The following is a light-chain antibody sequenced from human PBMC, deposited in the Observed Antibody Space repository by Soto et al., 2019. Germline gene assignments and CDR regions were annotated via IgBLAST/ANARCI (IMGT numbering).Light chain of an antibody. J-gene: IGKJ5*01. Sequence: EIVLTQSPGTLSLSPGERATLSCRASQSVSSSYLAWYQQKPGQAPRLLIYGASSRATGIPDRFSGSGSGTDFTLIISRVVPEDFAVYYCQLYGTSSITFGQGTRLE. CDR2: GAS. CDR3: QLYGTSSIT. CDR1: QSVSSSY. V-gene: IGKV3-20*01.